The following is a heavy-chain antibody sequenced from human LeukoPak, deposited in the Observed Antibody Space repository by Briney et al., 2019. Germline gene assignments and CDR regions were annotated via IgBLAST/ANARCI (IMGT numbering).Heavy chain of an antibody. CDR2: INHSGST. V-gene: IGHV4-34*01. D-gene: IGHD3-10*01. J-gene: IGHJ4*02. CDR3: ARGRFTMVRGKGIFFDY. CDR1: GGSFSGYY. Sequence: PSETLSLTCAVYGGSFSGYYWSWIRQPPGKGLEWIGEINHSGSTNYNPSLKSRVTISVDTSKNQFSLKLSSVTAADTAVYYCARGRFTMVRGKGIFFDYWGQETLVTVSP.